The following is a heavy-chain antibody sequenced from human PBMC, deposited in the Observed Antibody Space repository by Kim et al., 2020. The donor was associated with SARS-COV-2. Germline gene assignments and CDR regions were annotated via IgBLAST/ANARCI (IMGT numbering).Heavy chain of an antibody. Sequence: SETLSLTCAVYGGSFSGYYWSWIRQPPGKGLEWIGEINHSGSTNYNPSLKSRVTISVDTSKNQFSLKLSSVTAADTAVYYCARGLVAWVSNEYYFDYWGQGTLVTVSS. CDR3: ARGLVAWVSNEYYFDY. CDR1: GGSFSGYY. CDR2: INHSGST. J-gene: IGHJ4*02. V-gene: IGHV4-34*01. D-gene: IGHD2-15*01.